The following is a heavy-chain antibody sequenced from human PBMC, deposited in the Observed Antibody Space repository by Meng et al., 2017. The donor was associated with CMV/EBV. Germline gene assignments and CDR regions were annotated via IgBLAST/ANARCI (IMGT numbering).Heavy chain of an antibody. D-gene: IGHD6-6*01. CDR3: ARDGSSSATDLIDY. V-gene: IGHV1-2*02. J-gene: IGHJ4*02. CDR1: GYTFTGYY. Sequence: VERVHSGCQVSKHGASEKISCKASGYTFTGYYVHGVRQAPGEGLEWMGWINPKSGGRNYAQKFQGRVTMTRDTSISTAYMELSRLRSDDTAVYYCARDGSSSATDLIDYWGQGTLVTVSS. CDR2: INPKSGGR.